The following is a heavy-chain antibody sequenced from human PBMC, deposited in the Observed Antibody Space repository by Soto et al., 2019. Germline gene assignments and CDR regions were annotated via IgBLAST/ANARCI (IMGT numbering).Heavy chain of an antibody. D-gene: IGHD3-16*01. Sequence: QVHLQQWGAGLLRTSETLSVTCAVYGVSFSGFYWSRVRQPPGQGLAWIGEIGPNGGTLYNPSLESRVTISADSSNNQISLKLNSVTAADTAVYYCARRGGYYFVFCGQGAPVTVSS. CDR1: GVSFSGFY. V-gene: IGHV4-34*01. J-gene: IGHJ4*02. CDR3: ARRGGYYFVF. CDR2: IGPNGGT.